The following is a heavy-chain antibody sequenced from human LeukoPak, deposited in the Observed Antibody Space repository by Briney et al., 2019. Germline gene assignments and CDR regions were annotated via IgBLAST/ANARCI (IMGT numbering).Heavy chain of an antibody. CDR3: AKAPRSGPYYFDY. J-gene: IGHJ4*02. CDR1: GFTFDDYA. Sequence: GGSLRLSCAASGFTFDDYAMHWVRQAPGKGLEWVSGISWNSGSIGYADSVKGRFTISRDNAKNSLYLQMNSLRAEDTALYYCAKAPRSGPYYFDYWGQGTLVTVSS. CDR2: ISWNSGSI. V-gene: IGHV3-9*01.